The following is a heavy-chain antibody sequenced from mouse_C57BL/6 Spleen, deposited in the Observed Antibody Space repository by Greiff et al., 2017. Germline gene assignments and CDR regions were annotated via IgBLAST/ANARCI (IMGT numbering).Heavy chain of an antibody. V-gene: IGHV1-53*01. Sequence: VQLQQPGTELVKPGASVKLSCKASGYTFTSYWMHWVKQRPGQGLEWIGNINPSNGGTNYNEKFKSKATLTVDKSSSTAYMQLSSLTSEDSAVYYCARSFYDGYAWFAYWGQGTLGTVSA. J-gene: IGHJ3*01. D-gene: IGHD2-3*01. CDR1: GYTFTSYW. CDR2: INPSNGGT. CDR3: ARSFYDGYAWFAY.